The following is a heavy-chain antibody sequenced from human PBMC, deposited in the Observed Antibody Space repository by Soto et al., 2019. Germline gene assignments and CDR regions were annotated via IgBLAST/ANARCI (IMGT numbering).Heavy chain of an antibody. CDR2: INAGNGNT. J-gene: IGHJ6*02. Sequence: QVQLVQSGAEVKKPGASVKVSCKASGYTFTSYAMHWVRQAPGQRLEWMGWINAGNGNTKYSQKFQGRVTITRDTSASTAYMELSSLRFEDTAVYYCASSGSYYYYYGMDVWGQGTTVTVSS. V-gene: IGHV1-3*01. CDR1: GYTFTSYA. D-gene: IGHD1-26*01. CDR3: ASSGSYYYYYGMDV.